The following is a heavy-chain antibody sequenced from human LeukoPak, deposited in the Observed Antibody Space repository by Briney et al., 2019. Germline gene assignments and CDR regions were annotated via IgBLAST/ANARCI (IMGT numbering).Heavy chain of an antibody. V-gene: IGHV3-74*01. J-gene: IGHJ4*02. CDR2: INGDGSST. CDR3: ARDPYGSGRY. CDR1: GFTFSNYW. Sequence: PGGSLRLSCAASGFTFSNYWMHWVRQAPGKGLVWVSRINGDGSSTSYADSVKGRFTISRDNAKNTLYLQMDSLRAEDTAVYYCARDPYGSGRYWGQGTRVTVSS. D-gene: IGHD3-10*01.